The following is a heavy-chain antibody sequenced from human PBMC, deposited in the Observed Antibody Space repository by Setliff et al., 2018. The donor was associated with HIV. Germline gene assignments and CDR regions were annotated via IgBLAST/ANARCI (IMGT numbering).Heavy chain of an antibody. CDR1: GGSISSNSYY. CDR2: IYHSGRT. J-gene: IGHJ4*02. Sequence: PSETLSLTCTVSGGSISSNSYYWGWIRQPPGKGLEWIGSIYHSGRTYYNPSLKSRATISVDTSKNQFSLKLTSVTAADTAVYYCARDQPQDYDSLTGYYTGRYSDYWGRGTLVTVSS. V-gene: IGHV4-39*07. CDR3: ARDQPQDYDSLTGYYTGRYSDY. D-gene: IGHD3-9*01.